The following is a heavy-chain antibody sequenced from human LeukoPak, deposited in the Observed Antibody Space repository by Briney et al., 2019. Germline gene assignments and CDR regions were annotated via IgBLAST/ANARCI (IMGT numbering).Heavy chain of an antibody. V-gene: IGHV4-34*01. Sequence: PSETLSLTCAVYGGSFSGYYWSWIRQPPGKGLEWIGEINHSGSTNYNPSLKSRVTMSVDTSKNQFSLKLSSVTAADTAVYYCARLEMVTITVAAYFDYWGQGTLVTVSS. D-gene: IGHD5-24*01. CDR3: ARLEMVTITVAAYFDY. CDR2: INHSGST. J-gene: IGHJ4*02. CDR1: GGSFSGYY.